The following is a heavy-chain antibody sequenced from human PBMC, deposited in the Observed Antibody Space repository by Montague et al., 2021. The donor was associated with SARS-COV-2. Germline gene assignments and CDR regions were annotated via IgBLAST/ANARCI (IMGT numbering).Heavy chain of an antibody. Sequence: FNPSLKSRVTISVDTSENQFSLNLSSVTAADTAVYYCAKVAGSHDTFDIWGRGTMVTVSS. V-gene: IGHV4-30-2*04. D-gene: IGHD6-19*01. CDR3: AKVAGSHDTFDI. J-gene: IGHJ3*02.